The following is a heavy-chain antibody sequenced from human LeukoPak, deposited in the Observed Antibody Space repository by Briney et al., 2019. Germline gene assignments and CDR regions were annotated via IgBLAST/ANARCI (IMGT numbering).Heavy chain of an antibody. V-gene: IGHV4-31*03. CDR3: ARDRGPRGVDP. CDR1: GGSISSGGYY. Sequence: PSETLSLTCTVSGGSISSGGYYWSWIRQHPGKGPEWIGYIYYSGSSYYNPSLKSRVTISVDTSKNQFSLKLSSVTAADTAVYYCARDRGPRGVDPWGQGTLVTVSS. D-gene: IGHD3-10*01. J-gene: IGHJ5*02. CDR2: IYYSGSS.